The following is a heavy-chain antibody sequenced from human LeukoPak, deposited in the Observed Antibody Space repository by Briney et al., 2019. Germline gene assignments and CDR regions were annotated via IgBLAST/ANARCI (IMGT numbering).Heavy chain of an antibody. Sequence: GGSLRLSCGGSGFTFSSYAMSWVRQAPGKGLEWVSAISGSGTDTFYANSVKGRFPISRDNPKNTLYLQMNSLRAEDTAVYYCAKGGGSSCYSPSDYWGQGTLVTVSS. CDR2: ISGSGTDT. CDR1: GFTFSSYA. CDR3: AKGGGSSCYSPSDY. J-gene: IGHJ4*02. V-gene: IGHV3-23*01. D-gene: IGHD2-15*01.